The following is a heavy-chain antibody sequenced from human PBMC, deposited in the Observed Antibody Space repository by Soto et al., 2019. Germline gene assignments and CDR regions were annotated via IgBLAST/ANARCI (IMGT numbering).Heavy chain of an antibody. Sequence: SEPLSHTWSVSGYSVGSGYFWAWIRRPPSTGLEWIGSVYHSGSTYYNPSLKSRVTISVDTSKNQFSLKLSSVTAADTAVYYCARVSRVYAIRLSLEYYFDYWGQGNLVTGSS. CDR3: ARVSRVYAIRLSLEYYFDY. D-gene: IGHD2-8*01. CDR2: VYHSGST. CDR1: GYSVGSGYF. V-gene: IGHV4-38-2*02. J-gene: IGHJ4*02.